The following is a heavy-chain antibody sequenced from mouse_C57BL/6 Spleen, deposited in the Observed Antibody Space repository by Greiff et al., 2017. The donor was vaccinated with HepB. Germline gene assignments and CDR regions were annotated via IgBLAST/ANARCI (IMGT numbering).Heavy chain of an antibody. V-gene: IGHV1-82*01. Sequence: QVQLKQSGPELVKPGASVKISCKASGYAFSSSWMNWVKQRPGKGLEWIGRIYPGDGDTNYNGKFKGKATLTADKSSSTAYMQLSSLTSEDSAVYFCASKDSSGYFDYWGQGTTLTVSS. CDR2: IYPGDGDT. D-gene: IGHD3-2*02. CDR3: ASKDSSGYFDY. J-gene: IGHJ2*01. CDR1: GYAFSSSW.